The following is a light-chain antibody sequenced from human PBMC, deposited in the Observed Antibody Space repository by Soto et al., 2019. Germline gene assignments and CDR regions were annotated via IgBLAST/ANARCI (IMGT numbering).Light chain of an antibody. CDR2: DAS. Sequence: EIVLTQSPGTLSLSPGERATLSCRASQSVRSSSLAWYQQKPGQAPRLLIYDASSRATGIPDRFSGSGSGTDFTLTISRLEPEDFAVYFCHQYGSSPRTFGQGTKVDIK. V-gene: IGKV3-20*01. CDR1: QSVRSSS. J-gene: IGKJ1*01. CDR3: HQYGSSPRT.